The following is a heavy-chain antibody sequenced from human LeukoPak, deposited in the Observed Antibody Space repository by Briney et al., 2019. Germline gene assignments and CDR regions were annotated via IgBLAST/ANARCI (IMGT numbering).Heavy chain of an antibody. Sequence: PGGSLRLSCAASGFTFSSYAMSWVRQAPGKGLEWVSAISGSGGSTYYADSVKGRFTISRDNSKNTLYLQMNSLRAEDTAVYYCAKGDRTIFGVVPTRFDYWGQGTLVTVSS. V-gene: IGHV3-23*01. CDR1: GFTFSSYA. J-gene: IGHJ4*02. CDR3: AKGDRTIFGVVPTRFDY. D-gene: IGHD3-3*01. CDR2: ISGSGGST.